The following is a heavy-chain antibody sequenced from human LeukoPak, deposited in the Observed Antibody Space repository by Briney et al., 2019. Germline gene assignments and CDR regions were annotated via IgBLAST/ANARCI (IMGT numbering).Heavy chain of an antibody. CDR3: ARDPSNTSGNNAWFDY. CDR1: GYTFNRHG. D-gene: IGHD2-15*01. J-gene: IGHJ5*01. V-gene: IGHV1-18*01. CDR2: ISCYNGDT. Sequence: ASVKVSCKASGYTFNRHGISWLRQAPGQGPEWMGWISCYNGDTHYAQNYQGRLTMTTDTSTSTAYMELRSLRSDDTAVYYCARDPSNTSGNNAWFDYWGQGTLVTVSS.